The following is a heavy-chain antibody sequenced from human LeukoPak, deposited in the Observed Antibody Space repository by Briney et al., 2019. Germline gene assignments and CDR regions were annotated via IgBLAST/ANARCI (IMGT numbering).Heavy chain of an antibody. CDR3: ARVEQLVTPFYYYGMDV. Sequence: GGSMRLSCAATGFTFSSYAMHWVRRAPGKGLEWVAVISYDGSNKYYADSVKGRFTISRDNSKNTLYLQMNSLRAEDTAVYYCARVEQLVTPFYYYGMDVWGHGPTVTVSS. J-gene: IGHJ6*02. CDR2: ISYDGSNK. V-gene: IGHV3-30-3*01. CDR1: GFTFSSYA. D-gene: IGHD6-13*01.